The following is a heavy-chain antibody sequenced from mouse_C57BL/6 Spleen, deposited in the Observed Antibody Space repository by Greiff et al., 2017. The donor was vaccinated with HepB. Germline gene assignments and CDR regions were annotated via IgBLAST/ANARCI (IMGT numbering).Heavy chain of an antibody. Sequence: EVQLQQSGPELVKPGASVKISCKASGYTFTDYYMNWVKQSHGKSLEWIGDINPNNGGTSYNQKFKGKATLTVDKSSSTAYMELRSLTSEDSAVYYCARGVDYLAYWGQGTLVTVSA. CDR3: ARGVDYLAY. J-gene: IGHJ3*01. V-gene: IGHV1-26*01. CDR1: GYTFTDYY. D-gene: IGHD2-4*01. CDR2: INPNNGGT.